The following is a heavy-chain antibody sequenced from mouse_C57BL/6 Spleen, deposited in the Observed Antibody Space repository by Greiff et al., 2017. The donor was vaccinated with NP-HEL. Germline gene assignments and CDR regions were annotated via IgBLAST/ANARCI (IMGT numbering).Heavy chain of an antibody. V-gene: IGHV1-81*01. J-gene: IGHJ2*01. CDR1: GYTFTSYG. CDR2: IYPRSGNT. Sequence: QVQLKQSGAELARPGASVKLSCKASGYTFTSYGISWVKQRTGQGLEWIGEIYPRSGNTYYNEKFKGKATLTADKSSSTAYMELRSLTSEDSAVYFCARDSDGGRRDYFDYWGQGTTLTVSS. D-gene: IGHD1-1*01. CDR3: ARDSDGGRRDYFDY.